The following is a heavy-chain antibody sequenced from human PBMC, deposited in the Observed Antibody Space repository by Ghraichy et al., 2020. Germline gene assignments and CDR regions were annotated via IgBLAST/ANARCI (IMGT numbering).Heavy chain of an antibody. CDR1: GERVSSLGAS. CDR3: VRGNYNFDY. Sequence: SQTLSLTCVISGERVSSLGASWNWIRQSPSRGIEWLGRTYYRSQWFYEYAVSVQSRITINPDISKNQFSLQLKSMTPEDTAVYFCVRGNYNFDYWGQGTLVTVSS. V-gene: IGHV6-1*01. D-gene: IGHD5-24*01. J-gene: IGHJ4*02. CDR2: TYYRSQWFY.